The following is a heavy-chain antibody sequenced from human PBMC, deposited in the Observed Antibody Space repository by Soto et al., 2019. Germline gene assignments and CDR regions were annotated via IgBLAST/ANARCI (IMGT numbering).Heavy chain of an antibody. CDR1: GGTFSSYA. Sequence: SVKVSCKASGGTFSSYAISWVRQAPGQGLEWMGGIIPIFGTANYAQKFQGRVTITADESTSTAYMELSSLRSEDTAVYYCARVKMKAARPGTGADNWFGPWGQGTLVTVSS. V-gene: IGHV1-69*13. D-gene: IGHD6-6*01. CDR3: ARVKMKAARPGTGADNWFGP. CDR2: IIPIFGTA. J-gene: IGHJ5*02.